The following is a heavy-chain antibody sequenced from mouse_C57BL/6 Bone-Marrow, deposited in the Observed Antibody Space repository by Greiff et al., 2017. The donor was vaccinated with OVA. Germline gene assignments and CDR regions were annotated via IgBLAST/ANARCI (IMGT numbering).Heavy chain of an antibody. CDR1: GYTFTSYG. V-gene: IGHV1-81*01. J-gene: IGHJ2*01. CDR2: IYPRSGNN. CDR3: ARREVYDALRDY. D-gene: IGHD2-3*01. Sequence: VQLQQSGAELARPGASVKLSCKASGYTFTSYGISWVKQRTGQGLEWIGEIYPRSGNNYYNEKFKGKATLTADKSSSTAYMELRRLTSEDSAVYFCARREVYDALRDYWGQGTTLTVSS.